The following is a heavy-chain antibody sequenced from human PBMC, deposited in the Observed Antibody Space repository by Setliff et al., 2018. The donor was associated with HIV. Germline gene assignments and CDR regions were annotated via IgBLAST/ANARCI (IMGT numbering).Heavy chain of an antibody. V-gene: IGHV3-66*02. D-gene: IGHD3-10*01. CDR1: GFTVSSYY. Sequence: GGSLRLSCAASGFTVSSYYMNWVRQAPGKGLEWVSTIYSDGNTYHADSVKGRFTLSRDNSENALFLQMNSLRPEDTAVYYCARLRPYNSALDYWGQGTLVTVSS. CDR3: ARLRPYNSALDY. CDR2: IYSDGNT. J-gene: IGHJ4*02.